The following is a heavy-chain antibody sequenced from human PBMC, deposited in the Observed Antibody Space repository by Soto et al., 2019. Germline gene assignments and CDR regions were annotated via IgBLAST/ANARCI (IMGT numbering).Heavy chain of an antibody. V-gene: IGHV4-30-2*06. D-gene: IGHD6-13*01. Sequence: SSETLSLTCTFSCGSINSAGHSWGWVRQSPGKGLEWIGYSYHSGSSYYNPSLQSRVTISVDRSRNQFSLKLRFVTAADTAAYYCAREAAETVGDGYWCDPWGQGTLVTVSS. CDR2: SYHSGSS. CDR1: CGSINSAGHS. CDR3: AREAAETVGDGYWCDP. J-gene: IGHJ5*02.